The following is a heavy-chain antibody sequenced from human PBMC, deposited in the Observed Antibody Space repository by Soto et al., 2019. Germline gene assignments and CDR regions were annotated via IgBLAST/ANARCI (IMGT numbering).Heavy chain of an antibody. CDR3: ARDRYGLFDY. Sequence: LSLTCAASGFTFSSYAMHWVRQAPGKGLEWVAVISYDGSNKYYADSVKGRFTISRDNSKNTLYLQMNSLRAEDTAVYYCARDRYGLFDYWGQGTLVTVSS. CDR2: ISYDGSNK. CDR1: GFTFSSYA. J-gene: IGHJ4*02. D-gene: IGHD1-1*01. V-gene: IGHV3-30*04.